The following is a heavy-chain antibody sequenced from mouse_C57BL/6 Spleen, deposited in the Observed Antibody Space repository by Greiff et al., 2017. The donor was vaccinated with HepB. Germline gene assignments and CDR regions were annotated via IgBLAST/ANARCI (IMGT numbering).Heavy chain of an antibody. CDR2: IDPENGDT. CDR3: TGAGNAY. D-gene: IGHD3-3*01. J-gene: IGHJ3*01. Sequence: VQLQQSGAELVRPGASVKLSCTASGFNIKDDYMHWVKQRPEQGLEWIGWIDPENGDTEYASKFQGKATITADTSSNTACLQLSSLTSEDTAVYYCTGAGNAYWGQGTLVTVSA. CDR1: GFNIKDDY. V-gene: IGHV14-4*01.